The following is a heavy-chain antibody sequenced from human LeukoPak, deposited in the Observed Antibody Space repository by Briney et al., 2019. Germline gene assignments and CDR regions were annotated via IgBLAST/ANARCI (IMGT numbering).Heavy chain of an antibody. CDR3: AKDSRVYDFWGGYSAPGWFDP. D-gene: IGHD3-3*01. J-gene: IGHJ5*02. Sequence: EPGGSLRLSCAASGFTFSSYAMSWVRQAPGKGLEWVSAISGSGGSTYYADSVKGRFTISRDNSKNTLYLQMNSLRAEDTAVYYCAKDSRVYDFWGGYSAPGWFDPWGQGTLVTVSS. CDR1: GFTFSSYA. CDR2: ISGSGGST. V-gene: IGHV3-23*01.